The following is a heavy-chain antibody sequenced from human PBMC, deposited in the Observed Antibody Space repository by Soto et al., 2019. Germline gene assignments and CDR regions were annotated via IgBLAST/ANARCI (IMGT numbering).Heavy chain of an antibody. CDR1: GFTFSSYG. J-gene: IGHJ2*01. D-gene: IGHD6-19*01. Sequence: QVQLVESGGGVVQPGRSLRLSCAASGFTFSSYGMHWVRQAPGKGLEWVAVIWYDGSNKYYADSVKGRFTISRDNSKNTLYLQMNSLRAEDTAVYYCARGRMQWLVQDWYFDLWGRCTLVTVSS. V-gene: IGHV3-33*01. CDR3: ARGRMQWLVQDWYFDL. CDR2: IWYDGSNK.